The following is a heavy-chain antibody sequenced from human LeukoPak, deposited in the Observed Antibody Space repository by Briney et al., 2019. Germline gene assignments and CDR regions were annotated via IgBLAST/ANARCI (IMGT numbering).Heavy chain of an antibody. CDR2: IYHTGST. J-gene: IGHJ4*02. CDR1: GGSISNSNW. V-gene: IGHV4-4*02. CDR3: ARGFHSNSWYIDY. D-gene: IGHD6-13*01. Sequence: SETLSLTCGVSGGSISNSNWWSWVRQPPGKGLEWIGEIYHTGSTNYNPSLKSRVTISVDKSKNQFSLELTSVTAADTAVYYCARGFHSNSWYIDYWGQGTLVTVSS.